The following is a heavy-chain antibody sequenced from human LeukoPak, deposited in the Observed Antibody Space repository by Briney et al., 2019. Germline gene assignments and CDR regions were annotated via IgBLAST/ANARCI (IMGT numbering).Heavy chain of an antibody. Sequence: PGGTLRLSCAASGFTFSSYGMHWVRQAQGKGLEGVAVIWYDGSNKYYADPVKGRFTISRDNSKNTLYLRMNSLRAEDTAVYYRARGGVGDGAFDIWGQGTMVTVSS. CDR3: ARGGVGDGAFDI. CDR1: GFTFSSYG. D-gene: IGHD5-24*01. CDR2: IWYDGSNK. V-gene: IGHV3-33*01. J-gene: IGHJ3*02.